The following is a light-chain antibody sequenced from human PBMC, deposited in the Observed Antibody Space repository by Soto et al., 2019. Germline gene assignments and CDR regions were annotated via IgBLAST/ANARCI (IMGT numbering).Light chain of an antibody. CDR3: QQYNSYSIT. J-gene: IGKJ5*01. V-gene: IGKV1-5*03. CDR1: RSASDW. Sequence: DIQMTQSPSTLSASVGDRVTITCRASRSASDWLAWYQQRPGKAPKLLIYKASSLESGVPSRLSGSGSGTEFTLTISSLQPDDFATYYCQQYNSYSITFGQGTRLEIK. CDR2: KAS.